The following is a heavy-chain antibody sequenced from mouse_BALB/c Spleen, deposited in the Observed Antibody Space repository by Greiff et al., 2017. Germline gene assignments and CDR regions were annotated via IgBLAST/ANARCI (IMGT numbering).Heavy chain of an antibody. Sequence: QVQLQQSGPGLVAPSQSLSITCTVSGFSLTSYDISWIRQPPGKGLEWLGVIWTGGGTNYNSAFMSRLSISKDNSKSQVFLKMNSLQTDDTAIYYCVRDLGRDAMDYWGQGTSVTVSS. J-gene: IGHJ4*01. CDR1: GFSLTSYD. CDR3: VRDLGRDAMDY. CDR2: IWTGGGT. V-gene: IGHV2-9-2*01.